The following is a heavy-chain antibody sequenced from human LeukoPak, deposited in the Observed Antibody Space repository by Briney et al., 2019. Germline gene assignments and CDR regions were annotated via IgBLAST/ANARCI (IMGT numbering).Heavy chain of an antibody. CDR2: ISYDGSNK. V-gene: IGHV3-30*03. CDR1: GFTFSSYG. CDR3: ASSQRFLGWLRCCY. D-gene: IGHD3-3*01. Sequence: GRSLRLSCAASGFTFSSYGMHWVRQAPGKGLEWVAVISYDGSNKYYADSVKGRFTISRDNSKNTLYLQMNSLRAEDTAVYYCASSQRFLGWLRCCYWGQGTLVTVSS. J-gene: IGHJ4*02.